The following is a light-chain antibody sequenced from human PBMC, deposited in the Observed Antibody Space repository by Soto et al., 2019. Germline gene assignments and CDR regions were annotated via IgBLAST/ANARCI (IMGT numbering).Light chain of an antibody. J-gene: IGKJ5*01. CDR3: QQNHNWLT. Sequence: IRVTKCASSLSASLGDTVTITCRASQGISSYLNWYQQKPGTPPKLLIYTASNLQSGVPSMFAGSRSGTEFTLTITRLHPEYFATYFCQQNHNWLTFGQGTRLEIK. CDR2: TAS. V-gene: IGKV1-39*01. CDR1: QGISSY.